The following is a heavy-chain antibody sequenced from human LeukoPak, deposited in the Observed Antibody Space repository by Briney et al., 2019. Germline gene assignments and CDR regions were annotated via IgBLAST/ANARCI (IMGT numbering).Heavy chain of an antibody. CDR3: ARCGGNLLPYFDPKYYYYMDV. Sequence: SETLSLTCAVYGGSFSGYYWSWIRQPPEKGLEWVGEINHSGSTNSNPALKTRVTVSVDTSKNQFSLKLSSVTAADTAVYYCARCGGNLLPYFDPKYYYYMDVWGKGTTVTVSS. CDR2: INHSGST. CDR1: GGSFSGYY. D-gene: IGHD3-9*01. J-gene: IGHJ6*03. V-gene: IGHV4-34*01.